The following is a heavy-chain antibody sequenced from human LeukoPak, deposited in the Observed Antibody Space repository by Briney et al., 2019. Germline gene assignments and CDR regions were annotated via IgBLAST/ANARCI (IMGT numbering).Heavy chain of an antibody. CDR2: IWYDGSNK. CDR1: GFTFSSYG. J-gene: IGHJ4*02. Sequence: GGSLRLSCAASGFTFSSYGILWVRQAPGKGLEWVAVIWYDGSNKYYADPVKGRFTSSRDQSKNTVYLQMNSLRADDTAVYYCARLGSGWAIDYWGQGTLVTVSS. CDR3: ARLGSGWAIDY. V-gene: IGHV3-33*01. D-gene: IGHD6-19*01.